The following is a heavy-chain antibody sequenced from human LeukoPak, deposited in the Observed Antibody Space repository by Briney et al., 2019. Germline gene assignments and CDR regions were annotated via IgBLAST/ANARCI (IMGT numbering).Heavy chain of an antibody. Sequence: SETLSLTCTVSGGSISSGSYYWSWIRQPPGKGLEWIGEINHSGSTNYNPSLKSRVTISVDTSKNQFSLKLSSVTAADTAVYYCARLDSSGWYPFYWGQGTLVTVSS. D-gene: IGHD6-19*01. V-gene: IGHV4-39*07. CDR3: ARLDSSGWYPFY. J-gene: IGHJ4*02. CDR2: INHSGST. CDR1: GGSISSGSYY.